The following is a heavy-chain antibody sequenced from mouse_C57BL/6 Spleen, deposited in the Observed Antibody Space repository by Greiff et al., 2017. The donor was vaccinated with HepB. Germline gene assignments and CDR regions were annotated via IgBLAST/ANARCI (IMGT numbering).Heavy chain of an antibody. J-gene: IGHJ3*01. CDR1: GYSITSGYY. V-gene: IGHV3-6*01. Sequence: EVQLQESGPGLVKPSQSLSLTCSVTGYSITSGYYWNWIRQFPGNKLEWMGYISYDGSNNYNPALKNRISITRDTSKNQFFLKLNSVTTEDTATYYCARDDYSNFWFAYWGQGTLVTVSA. D-gene: IGHD2-5*01. CDR3: ARDDYSNFWFAY. CDR2: ISYDGSN.